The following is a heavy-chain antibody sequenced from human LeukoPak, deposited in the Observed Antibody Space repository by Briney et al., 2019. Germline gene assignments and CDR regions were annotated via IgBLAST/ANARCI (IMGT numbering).Heavy chain of an antibody. CDR3: ARDRIADYYFDY. J-gene: IGHJ4*02. Sequence: SETLSLTCTVSSGSISSYYWGWIRQPPGKGLEWIGSIYYSGSTYYNPSLKSRVTISVDTSKNQFSLKLSSVTAADTAVYYCARDRIADYYFDYWGQGTLVTVSS. CDR1: SGSISSYY. V-gene: IGHV4-39*07. CDR2: IYYSGST.